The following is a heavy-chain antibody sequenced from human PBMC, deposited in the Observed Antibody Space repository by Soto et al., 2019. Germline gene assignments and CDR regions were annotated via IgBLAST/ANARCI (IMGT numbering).Heavy chain of an antibody. D-gene: IGHD2-2*01. Sequence: GASVKVSCKASGFTFTSSAMQWVRQARGQRLERIGWIVVGSGNTNYAQKFQERVTITRDMSTSTAYMELSSLRAEDTAVYYCAKDDPQYCISTSCYGYYYYGMDVWGQGTTVTVSS. CDR2: IVVGSGNT. J-gene: IGHJ6*02. V-gene: IGHV1-58*02. CDR1: GFTFTSSA. CDR3: AKDDPQYCISTSCYGYYYYGMDV.